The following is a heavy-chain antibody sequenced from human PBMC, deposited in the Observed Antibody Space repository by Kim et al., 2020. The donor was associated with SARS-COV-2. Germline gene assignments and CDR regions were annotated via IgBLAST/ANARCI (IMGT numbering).Heavy chain of an antibody. CDR3: ARVTPPPKLLWFGELRRYHYYGMDV. D-gene: IGHD3-10*01. V-gene: IGHV4-34*01. CDR1: GGSFSGYY. Sequence: SETLSLTCAVYGGSFSGYYWSWIRQPPGKGLEWIGEINHSGSTNYNPSLKSRVTISVDTSKNQFSLKLSSVTAADTAVYYCARVTPPPKLLWFGELRRYHYYGMDVWGQGTTVTVSS. J-gene: IGHJ6*02. CDR2: INHSGST.